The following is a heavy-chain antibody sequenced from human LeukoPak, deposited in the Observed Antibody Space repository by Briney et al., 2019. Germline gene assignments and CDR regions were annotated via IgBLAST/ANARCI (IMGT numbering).Heavy chain of an antibody. J-gene: IGHJ4*02. Sequence: GSLRLSCAASGFSVSSNYMSCVRQAPGKGLEWIGSVYYSGSTYYNPSLKSRVTISVDTSKNQFSLKLSSVTAADTSVYFCASATTWGQGILVTVSS. V-gene: IGHV4-59*05. CDR3: ASATT. D-gene: IGHD1-1*01. CDR2: VYYSGST. CDR1: GFSVSSNY.